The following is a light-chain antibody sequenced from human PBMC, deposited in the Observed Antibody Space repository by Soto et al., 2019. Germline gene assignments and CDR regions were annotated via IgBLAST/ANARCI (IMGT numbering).Light chain of an antibody. CDR3: CSYAGSSTFYV. CDR2: EGS. Sequence: QSALTQPASGSGSPGQSITISCTGTSSDVGSYNLVSWYQQHPGKAPKLMIYEGSKRPSGVSNRFSGSKSGNTASLTISGLQAEGEADYYCCSYAGSSTFYVFGTGTKVTVL. CDR1: SSDVGSYNL. V-gene: IGLV2-23*01. J-gene: IGLJ1*01.